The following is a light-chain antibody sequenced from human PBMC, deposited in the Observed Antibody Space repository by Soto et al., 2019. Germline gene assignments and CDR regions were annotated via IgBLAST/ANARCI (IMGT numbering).Light chain of an antibody. Sequence: DIQMTQSPSSLSASVGDRVTLTCRASQTINNYLNWYQQKPGKAPKLLIYAAASLQSRVPSRFSGSGSGADFTLTISSLQPEDFATYFCQQSYIAPRTFGQGTKVEIK. CDR2: AAA. J-gene: IGKJ1*01. CDR3: QQSYIAPRT. CDR1: QTINNY. V-gene: IGKV1-39*01.